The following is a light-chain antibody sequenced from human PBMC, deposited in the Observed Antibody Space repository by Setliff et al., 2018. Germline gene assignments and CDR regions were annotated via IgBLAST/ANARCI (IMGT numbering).Light chain of an antibody. CDR3: NAYTSRSTYV. Sequence: QSVLAQPASVSGSPGQSITISCSGTSSDVGSYDLVSWYQQHPGKAPKLIIYNVSGRPSGVSHRFSGSKSDNTASLTISGLQAEDEADYYCNAYTSRSTYVFGRGTKV. CDR2: NVS. J-gene: IGLJ1*01. CDR1: SSDVGSYDL. V-gene: IGLV2-14*03.